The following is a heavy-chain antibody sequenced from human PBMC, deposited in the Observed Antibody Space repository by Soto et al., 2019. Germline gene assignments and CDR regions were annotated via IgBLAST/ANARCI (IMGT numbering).Heavy chain of an antibody. CDR2: INTKTGGT. CDR1: GYSCTDYY. V-gene: IGHV1-2*02. CDR3: ARVGPTGWFDP. J-gene: IGHJ5*02. Sequence: QVHLVQSGAEVKKPGASVKVSCKASGYSCTDYYMHWVRQAPGLGLEWMGWINTKTGGTNYAQRVQGRVTMTGDTSINTAYMELSSLRSDDSAVYYCARVGPTGWFDPWGQGTVVPASS.